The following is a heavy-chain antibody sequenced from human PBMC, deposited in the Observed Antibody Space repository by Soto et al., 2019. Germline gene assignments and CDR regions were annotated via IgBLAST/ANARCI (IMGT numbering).Heavy chain of an antibody. D-gene: IGHD3-10*01. J-gene: IGHJ4*02. CDR3: ARGGSGTYHV. CDR2: IYYRGST. V-gene: IGHV4-31*02. Sequence: SETLSLTCSVSDDSITGGGYYWSWIRQHPAKGLEWIGSIYYRGSTYYNPSLRSRGTISLDPSQARLSLRLPSLTAAATPTYYCARGGSGTYHVWGQGTLVTVSS. CDR1: DDSITGGGYY.